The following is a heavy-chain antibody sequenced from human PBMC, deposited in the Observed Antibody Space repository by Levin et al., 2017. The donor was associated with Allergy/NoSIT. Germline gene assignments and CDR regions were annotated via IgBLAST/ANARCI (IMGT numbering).Heavy chain of an antibody. CDR3: AREVATTYYDYVWGSYRSSLFDY. CDR2: IYYSGST. D-gene: IGHD3-16*02. Sequence: GSLRLPCTVSGGSISSYYWSWIRQPPGKGLEWIGYIYYSGSTNYNPSLKSRVTISVDTSKNQFSLKLSSVTAADTAVYYCAREVATTYYDYVWGSYRSSLFDYWGQGTLVTVSS. V-gene: IGHV4-59*01. J-gene: IGHJ4*02. CDR1: GGSISSYY.